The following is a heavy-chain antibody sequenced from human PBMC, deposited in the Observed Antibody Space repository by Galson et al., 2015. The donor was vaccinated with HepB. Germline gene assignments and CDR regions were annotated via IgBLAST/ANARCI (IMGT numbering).Heavy chain of an antibody. Sequence: QSGAEVKKPGESLKISCKGSGYTFTDYWIAWVRQMPGKGLEWMGIIYPGDSHTTYSPSFEGQVTISADKSISTAYLQWSSLKASDTAIYYCARSSIFGVLKGWFDPWGQGTLVTVSS. V-gene: IGHV5-51*03. D-gene: IGHD3-3*01. CDR2: IYPGDSHT. CDR1: GYTFTDYW. CDR3: ARSSIFGVLKGWFDP. J-gene: IGHJ5*02.